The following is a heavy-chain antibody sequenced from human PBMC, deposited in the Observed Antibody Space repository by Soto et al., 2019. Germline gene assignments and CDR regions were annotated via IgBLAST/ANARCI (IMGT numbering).Heavy chain of an antibody. J-gene: IGHJ3*02. CDR3: ARGVWSRSYVGADAFDM. CDR2: MNPYSGAT. Sequence: ASVKVSFKGSRYTFTGYYIHWVRQAPGQGLEWMGWMNPYSGATNYAQKFQGAFTMTRETSISTAYMELSRLRSDGTAGYYCARGVWSRSYVGADAFDMWGQGTMVPVSS. V-gene: IGHV1-2*02. D-gene: IGHD3-3*01. CDR1: RYTFTGYY.